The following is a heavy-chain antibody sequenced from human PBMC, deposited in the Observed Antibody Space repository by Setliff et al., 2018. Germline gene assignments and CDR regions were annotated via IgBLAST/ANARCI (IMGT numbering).Heavy chain of an antibody. CDR2: ISPYNGKT. D-gene: IGHD3-9*01. J-gene: IGHJ4*02. V-gene: IGHV1-18*01. CDR3: ARSSAPSVVLAADFDF. CDR1: GGTFSRYD. Sequence: ASVKVSCKASGGTFSRYDITWVRQAPGQGLEWMGWISPYNGKTEHAQMFQGRVTMATDRTTNTAYMELRSLKSDDTAFYYCARSSAPSVVLAADFDFWGQGTLVTVSS.